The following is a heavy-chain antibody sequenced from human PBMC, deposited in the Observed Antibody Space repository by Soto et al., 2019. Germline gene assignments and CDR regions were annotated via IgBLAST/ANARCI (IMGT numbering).Heavy chain of an antibody. CDR1: GYSFVSYW. D-gene: IGHD6-19*01. CDR3: ARHRSQWLAVGEHEGVDI. V-gene: IGHV5-51*01. Sequence: VQLVQSGAEVKKPGESLKISCQGSGYSFVSYWIGWVRQMPGKGLEWMGIIYPGNSETKYSPPFQGQVTFSVDKSNTPAYLQWSSLTASDTASYYCARHRSQWLAVGEHEGVDIWGQGTRVTVSS. J-gene: IGHJ3*02. CDR2: IYPGNSET.